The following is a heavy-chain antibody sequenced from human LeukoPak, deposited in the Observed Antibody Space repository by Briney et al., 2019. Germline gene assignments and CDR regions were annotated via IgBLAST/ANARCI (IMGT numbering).Heavy chain of an antibody. V-gene: IGHV4-34*01. CDR3: ARIVSGSLTP. CDR2: INHSGST. CDR1: GGSFSGYY. D-gene: IGHD1-26*01. J-gene: IGHJ5*02. Sequence: SETLSLTCAVYGGSFSGYYWSWIRQPPGKGLEWIGEINHSGSTNYNPSLKSRVTISVDTSKNQFSLKLSSVTAADTAVYYCARIVSGSLTPWGQGTLVTVSS.